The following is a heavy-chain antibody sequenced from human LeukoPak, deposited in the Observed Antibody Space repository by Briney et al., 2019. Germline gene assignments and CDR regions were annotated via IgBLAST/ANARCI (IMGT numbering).Heavy chain of an antibody. CDR1: ADTFSRYA. CDR3: ARAIYYDAMTGYYDYYSYYMDV. D-gene: IGHD3-9*01. Sequence: GSSVKVSCKASADTFSRYAISWVRQAPGQGLEWMGRIIPKFGTAKYAQRFRGRVTITADKSTTTAYMELSSLRSEDTAVYYCARAIYYDAMTGYYDYYSYYMDVWGDGTTVTVSS. V-gene: IGHV1-69*06. CDR2: IIPKFGTA. J-gene: IGHJ6*03.